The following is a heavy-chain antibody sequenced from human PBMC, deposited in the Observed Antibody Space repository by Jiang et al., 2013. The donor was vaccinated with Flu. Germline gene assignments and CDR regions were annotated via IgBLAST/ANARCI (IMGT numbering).Heavy chain of an antibody. V-gene: IGHV1-69*01. Sequence: SCKASGGTFSSYAISWVRQAPGQGLEWMGGIIPIFGTANYAQKFQGRVTITADESTSTAYMELSSLRSEDTAVYYCARSTPVKVRGVIMEAFDIWGQGTMVTVSS. CDR2: IIPIFGTA. J-gene: IGHJ3*02. CDR1: GGTFSSYA. CDR3: ARSTPVKVRGVIMEAFDI. D-gene: IGHD3-10*01.